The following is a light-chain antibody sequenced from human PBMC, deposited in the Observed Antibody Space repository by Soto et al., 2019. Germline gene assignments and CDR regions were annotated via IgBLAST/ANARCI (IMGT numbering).Light chain of an antibody. CDR1: QSISISY. CDR3: QQYNTWPPIT. J-gene: IGKJ5*01. CDR2: STS. V-gene: IGKV3-20*01. Sequence: EIVLTQSPGTLSLSPGERATLSCRGIQSISISYLAWYQQQPGQAPRLLIYSTSTRATGIPDRFSGSGSGTEFTLTISSLQSEDFAVYYCQQYNTWPPITFGQGTRLE.